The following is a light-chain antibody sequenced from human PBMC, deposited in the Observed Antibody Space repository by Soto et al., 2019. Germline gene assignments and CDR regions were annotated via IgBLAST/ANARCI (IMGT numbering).Light chain of an antibody. CDR2: DAS. J-gene: IGKJ5*01. CDR3: QQRSNWPPEAIP. CDR1: QSVSSY. Sequence: EIVLTQSPATLSLSPGERATLSCRASQSVSSYLAWYQQKPGQAPRLLIYDASNRATGIPARFSGSGSETDFTLTISSLEPEDFAVYYCQQRSNWPPEAIPSGQGTRLAIK. V-gene: IGKV3-11*01.